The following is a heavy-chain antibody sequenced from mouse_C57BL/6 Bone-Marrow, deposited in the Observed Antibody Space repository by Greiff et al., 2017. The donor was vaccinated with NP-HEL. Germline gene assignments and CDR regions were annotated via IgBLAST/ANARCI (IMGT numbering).Heavy chain of an antibody. J-gene: IGHJ3*01. V-gene: IGHV2-5*01. CDR2: IWRGGST. CDR1: GFSLTSYG. Sequence: VQRVESGPGLVQPSQSLSITCTVSGFSLTSYGVHWVRQSPGKGLEWLGVIWRGGSTDYNAAFMSRLSITKDNSKSQVFFKMNSLQADDTAIYYCAKGALYSDWFAYWGQGTLVTVSA. D-gene: IGHD2-3*01. CDR3: AKGALYSDWFAY.